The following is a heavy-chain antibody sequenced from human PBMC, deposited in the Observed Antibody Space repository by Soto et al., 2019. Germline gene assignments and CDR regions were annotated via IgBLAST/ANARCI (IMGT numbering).Heavy chain of an antibody. D-gene: IGHD2-15*01. Sequence: QVQLVQSGAEVKKPGASVKVSCKASGYTFPSYGISWVRQAPGQGREWMGWISAYNGNTNYAQKLQGRVTMTTDTSTSKAYMGLRSLRSDDTAVYYCAGGGRYCSGGSCYRDYWGQGTLVTVSS. V-gene: IGHV1-18*01. CDR2: ISAYNGNT. CDR3: AGGGRYCSGGSCYRDY. CDR1: GYTFPSYG. J-gene: IGHJ4*02.